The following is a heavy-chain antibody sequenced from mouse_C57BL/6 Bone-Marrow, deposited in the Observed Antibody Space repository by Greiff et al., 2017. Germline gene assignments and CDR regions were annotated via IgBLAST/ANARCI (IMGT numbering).Heavy chain of an antibody. CDR2: IDPSDSYT. CDR3: ARACNYDAMDY. Sequence: QVQLQQPGAELVKPGASVKVSCKASGYTFTSYWMHWVKQRPGQGLEWIGVIDPSDSYTNYNQKFKGKATLTVDTSSSTAYMQLSSLTSEDSAVYYCARACNYDAMDYWGQGTSVTVSS. J-gene: IGHJ4*01. V-gene: IGHV1-59*01. D-gene: IGHD2-1*01. CDR1: GYTFTSYW.